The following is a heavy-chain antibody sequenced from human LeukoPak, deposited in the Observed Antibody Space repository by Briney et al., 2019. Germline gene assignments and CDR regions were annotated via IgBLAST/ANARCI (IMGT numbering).Heavy chain of an antibody. V-gene: IGHV3-21*01. CDR2: VDFRSSNI. J-gene: IGHJ4*02. CDR3: ARGDSFDY. Sequence: GGSLRLSCAVSGFTFSSYNMNWVRQAPGKGLEWVSSVDFRSSNIYYADSVKGRFTISRDNAKNSLYLQMNSLRAEDTAVYYCARGDSFDYWGQGTLVAVSS. CDR1: GFTFSSYN.